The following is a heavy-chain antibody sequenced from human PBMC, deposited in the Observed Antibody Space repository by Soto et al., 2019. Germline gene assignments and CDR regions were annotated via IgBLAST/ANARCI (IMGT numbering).Heavy chain of an antibody. CDR3: ARVGGDDFGDSGGFDY. J-gene: IGHJ4*02. D-gene: IGHD4-17*01. Sequence: XGTLSLTCTVSGGSIRDYFWTWIRQPAGKGLECIGHIYTSGRTNYNPSLKSRVSISVDTSKNHFSLQLSSVTAADTAVYYCARVGGDDFGDSGGFDYWGQGTLVTVSS. V-gene: IGHV4-4*07. CDR2: IYTSGRT. CDR1: GGSIRDYF.